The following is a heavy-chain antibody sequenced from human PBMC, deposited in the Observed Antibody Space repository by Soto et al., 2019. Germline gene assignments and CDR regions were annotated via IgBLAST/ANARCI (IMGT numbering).Heavy chain of an antibody. J-gene: IGHJ4*02. CDR2: IIPIFGTA. D-gene: IGHD3-3*01. CDR3: ARSSSSDFWSGYPKYYFDY. V-gene: IGHV1-69*13. Sequence: SVKVSCKASGGTFSSYAISCVRQAPGQGLEWMGGIIPIFGTANYAQKFQGRVTITADESTSTAYMELSSLRSEDTAVYYCARSSSSDFWSGYPKYYFDYWGQGTLVTVSS. CDR1: GGTFSSYA.